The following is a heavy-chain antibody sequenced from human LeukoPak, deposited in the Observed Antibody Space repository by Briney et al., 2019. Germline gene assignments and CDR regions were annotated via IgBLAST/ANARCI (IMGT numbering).Heavy chain of an antibody. CDR1: GYTFTSYG. J-gene: IGHJ6*03. D-gene: IGHD5-18*01. CDR2: ISAYNGNT. Sequence: GASVKVSCKASGYTFTSYGTSWVRQAPGQGLEWMGWISAYNGNTNYAQKLQGRVTMTTDTSTSTAYMELRSLRSDDTAVYYCARGTHSYGRTWQLRYYYYMDVWGKGTTVTVSS. V-gene: IGHV1-18*01. CDR3: ARGTHSYGRTWQLRYYYYMDV.